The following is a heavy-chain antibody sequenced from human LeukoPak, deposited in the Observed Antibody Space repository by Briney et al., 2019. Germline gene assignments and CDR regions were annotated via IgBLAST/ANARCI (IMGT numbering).Heavy chain of an antibody. CDR2: ISSGSGTI. V-gene: IGHV3-11*04. Sequence: KPGGSLRLPCAASGFTFSDHYMDWVRQAPGKGLEWVSYISSGSGTIYYADSVKGRFTIARDDAKNSLYLQMSSLRDEDTAVYYCAREAIKDYWGQGTLVTVSS. J-gene: IGHJ4*02. CDR3: AREAIKDY. CDR1: GFTFSDHY.